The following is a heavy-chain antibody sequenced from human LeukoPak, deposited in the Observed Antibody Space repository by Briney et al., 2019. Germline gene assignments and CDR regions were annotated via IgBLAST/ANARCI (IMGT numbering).Heavy chain of an antibody. D-gene: IGHD3-22*01. CDR2: ISGSGGST. CDR3: AKDFYYYDSSGYYMTS. CDR1: GFTFSSYA. V-gene: IGHV3-23*01. Sequence: GGSLRLSCAASGFTFSSYAMSWVRQAPGKGLEWVSAISGSGGSTYYADSVKGRFTISRDNSKNTLYLQMSSLRAEDTAVYYCAKDFYYYDSSGYYMTSWGQGTLVTVSS. J-gene: IGHJ5*02.